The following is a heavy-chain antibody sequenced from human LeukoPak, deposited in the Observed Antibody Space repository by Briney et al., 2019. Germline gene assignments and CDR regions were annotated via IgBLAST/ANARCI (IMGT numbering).Heavy chain of an antibody. V-gene: IGHV3-30*03. Sequence: PGRSLRLSCAASGFTFSSYGMHWVRQAPGKGLEWVAVISYDGSNKYYADSVKGRFTISRDNSKNTLYLQMNSLRAEDTAVYYCARSLVGAFDYWGQGTLVTVSS. CDR1: GFTFSSYG. D-gene: IGHD1-26*01. CDR2: ISYDGSNK. CDR3: ARSLVGAFDY. J-gene: IGHJ4*02.